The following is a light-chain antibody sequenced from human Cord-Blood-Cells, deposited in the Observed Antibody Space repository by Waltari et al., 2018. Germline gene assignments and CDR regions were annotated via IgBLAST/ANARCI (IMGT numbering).Light chain of an antibody. V-gene: IGKV1-33*01. CDR3: QQDDNLPLT. CDR1: QDISNY. CDR2: DAS. Sequence: DLQMTQSPSPLSASVGDRVTITCQASQDISNYLNWYQQKPGKAPKLLIYDASNLETGVPSRFSGSGSGTDFTFTISSLQPEDIATYYCQQDDNLPLTFGGGTKMEIK. J-gene: IGKJ4*01.